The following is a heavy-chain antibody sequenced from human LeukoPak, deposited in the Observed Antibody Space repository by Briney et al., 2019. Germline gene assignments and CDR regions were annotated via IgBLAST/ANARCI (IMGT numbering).Heavy chain of an antibody. V-gene: IGHV4-39*01. D-gene: IGHD2-2*01. CDR2: IYYSGST. J-gene: IGHJ6*02. Sequence: SETLSLTCTVSGGSISSSSYYWGWIRQPPGKGLEWIGRIYYSGSTYYNPSLKSRVTISVDTSKNQFSLKLSSVTAADTAVYYCARDGSTSRHYYYYGMDVWGQGTTVTVSS. CDR1: GGSISSSSYY. CDR3: ARDGSTSRHYYYYGMDV.